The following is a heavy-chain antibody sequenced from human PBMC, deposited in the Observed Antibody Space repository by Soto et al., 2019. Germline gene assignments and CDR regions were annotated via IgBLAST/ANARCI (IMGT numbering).Heavy chain of an antibody. J-gene: IGHJ4*02. D-gene: IGHD6-13*01. Sequence: GGSLRLSCAASGFMFRSYAMHWVRQAPGKGLEWVAGIWYDGSTKYYGDSVKGRYSISRDNSKDMLDLQMNSLRAEDTAVYYCARVASSSSWHIPHFDQWGQGTLVTVSS. V-gene: IGHV3-33*01. CDR2: IWYDGSTK. CDR1: GFMFRSYA. CDR3: ARVASSSSWHIPHFDQ.